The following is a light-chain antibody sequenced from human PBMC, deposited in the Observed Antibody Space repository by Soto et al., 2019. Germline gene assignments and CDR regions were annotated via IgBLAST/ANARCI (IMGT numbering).Light chain of an antibody. CDR1: QDISNY. V-gene: IGKV1-33*01. CDR2: DAS. CDR3: QQYDNLPYT. Sequence: DILMTQSPSSLSASVGDRVTLTGRASQDISNYLNWYQQKPGNAPKLLIYDASNLETGVPSRFSGSGSGTDFTFTISSLQPEDIATYYCQQYDNLPYTFGQGTKLEIK. J-gene: IGKJ2*01.